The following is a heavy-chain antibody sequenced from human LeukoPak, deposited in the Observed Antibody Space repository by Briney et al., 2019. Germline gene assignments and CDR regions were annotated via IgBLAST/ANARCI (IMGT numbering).Heavy chain of an antibody. CDR1: GFTFSTYE. CDR2: ISSSGSTV. J-gene: IGHJ4*02. D-gene: IGHD6-19*01. V-gene: IGHV3-48*03. Sequence: PGGSLRLSCAASGFTFSTYEMHWVRQAPGKGLEWVSDISSSGSTVYHADSVKGRFTTSRDNTKNFLYLQMHSLRAEDTAVYYCSLLAVASPQDYWGQGTLVTVSS. CDR3: SLLAVASPQDY.